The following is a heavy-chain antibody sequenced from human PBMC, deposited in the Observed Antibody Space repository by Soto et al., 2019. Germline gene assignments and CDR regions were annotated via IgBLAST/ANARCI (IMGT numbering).Heavy chain of an antibody. V-gene: IGHV3-23*01. CDR3: AKVDSSSWLYYFDY. J-gene: IGHJ4*02. CDR2: INAGGGDT. CDR1: GFTLSSYA. D-gene: IGHD6-13*01. Sequence: GGSLRLSCAASGFTLSSYAMNWVRQAPGKGLEWVSGINAGGGDTYYADSVKGRFTISRDNSKNTLYLQMNSLRAEDTAVYYCAKVDSSSWLYYFDYWGQGTLVTVSS.